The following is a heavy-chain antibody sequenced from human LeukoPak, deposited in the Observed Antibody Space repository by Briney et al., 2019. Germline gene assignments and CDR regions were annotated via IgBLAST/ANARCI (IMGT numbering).Heavy chain of an antibody. CDR3: ARERIAARPIDY. D-gene: IGHD6-6*01. CDR2: IYYSGST. J-gene: IGHJ4*02. CDR1: GGSISSSSYY. Sequence: SETLSLTCTVSGGSISSSSYYWGWIRRPPGKGLEWIGSIYYSGSTYYNPSLKSRVTISVDTSKNQFSLKLSSVTAADTAVYYCARERIAARPIDYWGQGTLVTVSS. V-gene: IGHV4-39*01.